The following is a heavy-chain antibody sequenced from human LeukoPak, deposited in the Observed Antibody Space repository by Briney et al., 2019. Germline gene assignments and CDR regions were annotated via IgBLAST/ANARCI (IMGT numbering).Heavy chain of an antibody. CDR2: IIPIFGTA. J-gene: IGHJ4*02. CDR3: ARALIFGVVTYFDY. V-gene: IGHV1-69*05. CDR1: GYTFTGYY. D-gene: IGHD3-3*01. Sequence: ASVKVSCKASGYTFTGYYMHWVRQAPGQGLEWMGGIIPIFGTANYAQKFQGRVTITTDESTSTAYMELSSLRSEDTAVYYCARALIFGVVTYFDYWGQGTLVTVSS.